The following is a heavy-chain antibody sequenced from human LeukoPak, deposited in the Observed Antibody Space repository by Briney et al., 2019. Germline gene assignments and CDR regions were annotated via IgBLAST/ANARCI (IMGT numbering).Heavy chain of an antibody. CDR1: GYSISSGYY. V-gene: IGHV4-38-2*01. CDR2: IYHSGST. CDR3: ARHPLNYYGSGSYLDY. Sequence: PSETPSLTCAVSGYSISSGYYWGWIRQPPGKGLEWIGSIYHSGSTYYNPSLKSRVTISVDTSKNQFSLKLSSVTAADTAVYYCARHPLNYYGSGSYLDYWGQGTLVTVSS. D-gene: IGHD3-10*01. J-gene: IGHJ4*02.